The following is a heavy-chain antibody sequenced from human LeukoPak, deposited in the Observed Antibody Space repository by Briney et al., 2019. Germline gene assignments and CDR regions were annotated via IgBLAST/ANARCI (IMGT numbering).Heavy chain of an antibody. CDR2: IYYSGST. V-gene: IGHV4-59*08. J-gene: IGHJ4*02. Sequence: SETLSLTCTVPGGSISSYYWSWIRQPPGKGLEWIGYIYYSGSTNYNPSLKSRVTISVDTSKNQFSLKLNSVTAADTAMYYCARSDLRWELNYWGQGTLVTVSS. CDR3: ARSDLRWELNY. D-gene: IGHD1-26*01. CDR1: GGSISSYY.